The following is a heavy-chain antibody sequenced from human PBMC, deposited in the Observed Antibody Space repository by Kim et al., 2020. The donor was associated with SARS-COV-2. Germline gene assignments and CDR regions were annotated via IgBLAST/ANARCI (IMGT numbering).Heavy chain of an antibody. Sequence: SKKYVAASGKGRFPISRDNSKNTLCLQMSSLRVEDTAVYYCALIGQDFEPWGQGTLVTVSS. CDR2: SKK. D-gene: IGHD2-15*01. V-gene: IGHV3-30*02. CDR3: ALIGQDFEP. J-gene: IGHJ5*02.